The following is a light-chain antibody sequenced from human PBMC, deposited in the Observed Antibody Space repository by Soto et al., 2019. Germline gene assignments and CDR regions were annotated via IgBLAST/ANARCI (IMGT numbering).Light chain of an antibody. CDR1: QSINNR. J-gene: IGKJ1*01. CDR3: QQFSDGWT. Sequence: IQMDIKTSTLSAAIGDRITITCRSSQSINNRLAWYQQMPGKAPNLLIYDASTLESGVPLRFRGSGSETEFTLTTGILQHAGFPTNYGQQFSDGWTVARGTKVDIK. CDR2: DAS. V-gene: IGKV1-5*01.